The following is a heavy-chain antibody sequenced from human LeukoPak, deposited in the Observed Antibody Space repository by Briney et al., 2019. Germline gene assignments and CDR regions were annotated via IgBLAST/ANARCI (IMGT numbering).Heavy chain of an antibody. J-gene: IGHJ4*02. CDR3: ARLGSGSASPLFDY. D-gene: IGHD3-22*01. CDR2: MYNSKTT. CDR1: GDSISSYY. Sequence: SETLSLTCTVSGDSISSYYWSWIRQPPGKGLEWIGYMYNSKTTNYNPSLKSRVTISLDTSKNQCSLKLSSVTAADTAVYYCARLGSGSASPLFDYWGQGTLVTVPS. V-gene: IGHV4-59*01.